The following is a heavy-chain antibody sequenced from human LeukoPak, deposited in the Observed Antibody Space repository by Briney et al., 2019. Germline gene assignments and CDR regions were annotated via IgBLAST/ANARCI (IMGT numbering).Heavy chain of an antibody. CDR2: IYYSGST. Sequence: SETLSLTCTVSGGSVSSSSYYWGWIRQPPGKGLEWIGSIYYSGSTYYNPSLKSRVTISVDTSKNQFSLKLSSVTAADTAVYYCARRELGLYYFDYWGQGTLVTVSS. CDR1: GGSVSSSSYY. J-gene: IGHJ4*02. D-gene: IGHD1-7*01. CDR3: ARRELGLYYFDY. V-gene: IGHV4-39*01.